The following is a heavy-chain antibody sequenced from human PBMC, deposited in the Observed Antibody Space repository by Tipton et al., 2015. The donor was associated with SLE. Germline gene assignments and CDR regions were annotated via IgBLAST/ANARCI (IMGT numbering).Heavy chain of an antibody. D-gene: IGHD1-26*01. V-gene: IGHV4-30-2*01. CDR2: IYHTGST. CDR1: GGSISSGGYS. Sequence: TLSLTCAVSGGSISSGGYSWSWIRQPPGKGLEWIGYIYHTGSTYYNPSLKSRVTISVDRSKNQFSLKLSSVTAADTAVYYCARGGVVGARWLDYWGQGTLVTVSS. CDR3: ARGGVVGARWLDY. J-gene: IGHJ4*02.